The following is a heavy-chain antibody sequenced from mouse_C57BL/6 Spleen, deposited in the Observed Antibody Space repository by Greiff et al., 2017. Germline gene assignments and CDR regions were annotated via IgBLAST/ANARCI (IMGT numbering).Heavy chain of an antibody. J-gene: IGHJ2*01. Sequence: QVQLQQPGAELVRPGTSVQLSCKASGYTFTSYWMHWVKQRPGRGLEWIGRIDPNSGGTKYNEKFKSKATLTVDKPSSTAYMQLSSLTSEDSAVYYCATYYSNYVYFDYWGQGTTRTVSS. CDR1: GYTFTSYW. D-gene: IGHD2-5*01. CDR2: IDPNSGGT. CDR3: ATYYSNYVYFDY. V-gene: IGHV1-72*01.